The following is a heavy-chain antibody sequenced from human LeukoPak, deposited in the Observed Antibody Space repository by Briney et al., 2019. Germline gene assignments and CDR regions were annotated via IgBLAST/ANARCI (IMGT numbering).Heavy chain of an antibody. J-gene: IGHJ4*02. Sequence: GGPLRLSCAASGFTFSSYSMNWVRQAPGKGLEWVSSISSSSSYIYYADSVKGRFTISRDNAKNSLYLQMNSLRAEDTAVYYCARGKSAVAATDYWGQGTLVTVSS. CDR2: ISSSSSYI. CDR3: ARGKSAVAATDY. D-gene: IGHD2-15*01. CDR1: GFTFSSYS. V-gene: IGHV3-21*01.